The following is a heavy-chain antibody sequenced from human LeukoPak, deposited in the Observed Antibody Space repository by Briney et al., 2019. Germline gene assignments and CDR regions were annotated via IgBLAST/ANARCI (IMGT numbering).Heavy chain of an antibody. CDR3: ARESLGGPAASNYGMDV. Sequence: ASVRVSCKASGYTFTSYGISWVRQAPGQGLEWMGWISAYNGNTNYAQKLQGRVTMTTDTSTSTAYMELRSLRSDDTAVYYCARESLGGPAASNYGMDVSGQGTTDSVSS. J-gene: IGHJ6*02. CDR1: GYTFTSYG. CDR2: ISAYNGNT. V-gene: IGHV1-18*01. D-gene: IGHD2-2*01.